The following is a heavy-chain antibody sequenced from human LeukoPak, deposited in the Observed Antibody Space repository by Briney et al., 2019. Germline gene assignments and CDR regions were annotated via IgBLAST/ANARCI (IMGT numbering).Heavy chain of an antibody. V-gene: IGHV3-9*01. CDR3: AKDFGGYEDYYYMDV. D-gene: IGHD5-12*01. J-gene: IGHJ6*03. CDR1: GSTFDDYA. CDR2: ISWNSGSI. Sequence: GGSLRLSCAASGSTFDDYAMHWVRQAPGKGLEWVSGISWNSGSIGYADSVKGRFTISRDNAKNSLYLQMNSLRAEDTALYYCAKDFGGYEDYYYMDVWGKGTTVTISS.